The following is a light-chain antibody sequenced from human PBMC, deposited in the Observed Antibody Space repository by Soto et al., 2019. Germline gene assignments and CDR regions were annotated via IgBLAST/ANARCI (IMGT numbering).Light chain of an antibody. CDR2: GAS. V-gene: IGKV3-20*01. J-gene: IGKJ2*01. CDR1: QSVSSSY. Sequence: EIVLTQSPGTLSLSPGERATLSCRASQSVSSSYLAWYQQKPGQAPRLLIYGASSRATGIPDRFSASGSGIDFTLTISRLEPEDFAVYYCQQYGSSPQTFGQGTKLEIK. CDR3: QQYGSSPQT.